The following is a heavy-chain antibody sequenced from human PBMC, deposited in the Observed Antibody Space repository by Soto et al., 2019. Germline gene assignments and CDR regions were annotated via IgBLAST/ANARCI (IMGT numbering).Heavy chain of an antibody. J-gene: IGHJ4*02. V-gene: IGHV2-5*02. CDR2: IYWDDDK. Sequence: QITLKESGPTLVKPTQTLTLTCTFSGFSFNLSGMSVGWIRQPPGKGLEYLALIYWDDDKSYSPSLKTRLAISKDASRNQLVLTLTDLDPVDTATYSCAHSPADSRGYYRHFASWDQGTRVTVSS. CDR1: GFSFNLSGMS. D-gene: IGHD3-22*01. CDR3: AHSPADSRGYYRHFAS.